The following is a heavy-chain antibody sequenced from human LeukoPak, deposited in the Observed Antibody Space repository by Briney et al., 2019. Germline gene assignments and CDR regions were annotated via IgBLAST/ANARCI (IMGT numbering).Heavy chain of an antibody. V-gene: IGHV1-18*01. CDR2: ISAYNGNT. Sequence: ASVKVSCKASGYTFTSYGISWVRQAPGQGLEWMGWISAYNGNTNYAQKLQGRVTMTTDTSTSTAYMELRSLRSDDTAVYYCVRDNGDHIVVVTAHNFDYWGQGTLVTVSS. D-gene: IGHD2-21*02. J-gene: IGHJ4*02. CDR3: VRDNGDHIVVVTAHNFDY. CDR1: GYTFTSYG.